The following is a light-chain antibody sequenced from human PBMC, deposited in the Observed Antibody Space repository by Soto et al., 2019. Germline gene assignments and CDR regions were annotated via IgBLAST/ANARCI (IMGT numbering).Light chain of an antibody. CDR3: QHYGFLWT. V-gene: IGKV1-5*01. CDR1: QSISNK. Sequence: DIQMTQSPSTLSASVGDRVTITCRASQSISNKLAWYQQKPGKAPKVLIFDAATLESGVPSRFSASGSGTDFSLTISSLQPGDSATYYCQHYGFLWTFGQGTRLESK. CDR2: DAA. J-gene: IGKJ5*01.